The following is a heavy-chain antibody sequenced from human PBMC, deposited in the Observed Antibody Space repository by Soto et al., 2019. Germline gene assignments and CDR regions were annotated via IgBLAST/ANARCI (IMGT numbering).Heavy chain of an antibody. V-gene: IGHV3-23*01. Sequence: HPGGSLRLTCAASGFTFNAHAMSWVRQTPEKGLEWVSSISGSGVTTNYADSVKGRFIISRDNSKNTLYLQMNSLRAEDTAVYYCAKDRGHYDFWSGYYSTPYYYYGMDVWGQGTTVTVSS. CDR2: ISGSGVTT. J-gene: IGHJ6*02. D-gene: IGHD3-3*01. CDR3: AKDRGHYDFWSGYYSTPYYYYGMDV. CDR1: GFTFNAHA.